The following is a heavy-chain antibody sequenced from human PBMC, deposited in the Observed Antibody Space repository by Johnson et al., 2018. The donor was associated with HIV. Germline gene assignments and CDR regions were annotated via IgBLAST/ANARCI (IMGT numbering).Heavy chain of an antibody. CDR3: ARDGAYSYFAVDM. CDR2: INWNGGST. CDR1: GFTFDNYG. D-gene: IGHD5-18*01. V-gene: IGHV3-20*04. J-gene: IGHJ3*02. Sequence: VQLVESGGGVVRPGGSLRLSCAASGFTFDNYGMSWVRQAPGKGLEWVSGINWNGGSTGYADSVKGRFTISRDNSKNTVYLQMNSLRAEDTALYYCARDGAYSYFAVDMWGQGTMVTVSS.